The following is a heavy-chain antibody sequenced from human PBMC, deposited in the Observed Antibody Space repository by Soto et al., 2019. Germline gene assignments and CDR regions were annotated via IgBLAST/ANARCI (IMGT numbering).Heavy chain of an antibody. CDR1: GYNFHTYW. Sequence: GESLKIACNGSGYNFHTYWIAWVRQMPGKGLEWMGFIYPHDSDTRYSPSFRGQVTISADKSINTAYLQWTSLKASDTAIYFCARPTDYHYGMQVWGQGTTVTVSS. V-gene: IGHV5-51*01. CDR2: IYPHDSDT. J-gene: IGHJ6*02. D-gene: IGHD4-17*01. CDR3: ARPTDYHYGMQV.